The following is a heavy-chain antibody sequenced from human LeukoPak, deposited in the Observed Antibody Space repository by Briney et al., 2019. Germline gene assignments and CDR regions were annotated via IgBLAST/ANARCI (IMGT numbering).Heavy chain of an antibody. V-gene: IGHV4-39*01. J-gene: IGHJ5*02. D-gene: IGHD2-8*01. CDR3: ARSFAVFPRRWFDP. CDR1: GSSISSSSYY. CDR2: TYYSGST. Sequence: SETLSLTCTVSGSSISSSSYYWGWIRQPPGKGLEWIGSTYYSGSTNYNPSLKSRVTISVDTSKNQFSLELSSVTAADTAVYYCARSFAVFPRRWFDPWGQGTLVTVSS.